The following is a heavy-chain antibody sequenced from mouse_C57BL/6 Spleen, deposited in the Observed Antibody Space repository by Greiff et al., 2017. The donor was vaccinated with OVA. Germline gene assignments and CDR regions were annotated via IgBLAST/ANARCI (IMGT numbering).Heavy chain of an antibody. Sequence: QVQLQQPGAELVKPGASVKLSCKASGYTFTSYWMQWVKQRPGQGLEWIGEIDPSDSYTNYNQKFKGKATLTVDTSSSTAYMQLSSLTSEDSAVYYCAGYGNYEGSYAMDYWGQGTSVTVSS. V-gene: IGHV1-50*01. J-gene: IGHJ4*01. D-gene: IGHD2-1*01. CDR3: AGYGNYEGSYAMDY. CDR2: IDPSDSYT. CDR1: GYTFTSYW.